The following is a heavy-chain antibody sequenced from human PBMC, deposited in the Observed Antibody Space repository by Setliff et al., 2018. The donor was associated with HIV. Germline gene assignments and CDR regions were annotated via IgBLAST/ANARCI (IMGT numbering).Heavy chain of an antibody. CDR2: FYHTGST. Sequence: SETLSLTCIVSGAPISSGTWSWIRQPPGKGLEWIGSFYHTGSTHYNPSLKSRTTMSLDTSRNQVSLKLSSVSAADTAVYYCARDQGLELRGDYYYYGMDVWGQGTTVTVSS. CDR1: GAPISSGT. D-gene: IGHD1-7*01. V-gene: IGHV4-59*01. CDR3: ARDQGLELRGDYYYYGMDV. J-gene: IGHJ6*02.